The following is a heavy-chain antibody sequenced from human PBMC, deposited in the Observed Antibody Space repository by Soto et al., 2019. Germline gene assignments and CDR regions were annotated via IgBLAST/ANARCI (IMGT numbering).Heavy chain of an antibody. CDR3: ATAFELETQYYFDY. V-gene: IGHV1-24*01. CDR2: FDPEDGET. CDR1: GYTLAELS. Sequence: SLKVSCKVSGYTLAELSMHWVRQAPGKGLDWMGGFDPEDGETIYAQKFQGRVTMTEDTSTDTAYMELSSLRSEDTAVYYCATAFELETQYYFDYWGQGTLVIVSS. D-gene: IGHD1-1*01. J-gene: IGHJ4*02.